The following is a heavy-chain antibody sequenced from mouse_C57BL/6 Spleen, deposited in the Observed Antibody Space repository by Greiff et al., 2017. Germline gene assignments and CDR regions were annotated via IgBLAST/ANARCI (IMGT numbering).Heavy chain of an antibody. J-gene: IGHJ2*01. V-gene: IGHV1-55*01. CDR1: GYTFTSYW. D-gene: IGHD3-3*01. CDR3: ARWGDGGDYFDY. Sequence: QVHVKQPGAELVKPGASVKMSCKASGYTFTSYWITWVKQRPGQGLEWIGDIYPGSGSTNYNEKFKSKATLTVDTSSSPAYMQLSSLTSEDSAVYYCARWGDGGDYFDYWGQGTTLTVSS. CDR2: IYPGSGST.